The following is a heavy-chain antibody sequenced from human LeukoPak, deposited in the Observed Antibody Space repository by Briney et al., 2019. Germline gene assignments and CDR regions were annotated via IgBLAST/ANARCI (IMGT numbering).Heavy chain of an antibody. CDR3: TTDLVGELSPDY. Sequence: GGSLRLSCAPSGFPFSNAWMSCARQATGKGLEWVGHIKNKNDDGQPDYAVPVKGRVTISRDDSKNTLYLQMNSLKTEDTAVYYCTTDLVGELSPDYWGQGTLVTVSS. CDR2: IKNKNDDGQP. CDR1: GFPFSNAW. J-gene: IGHJ4*02. D-gene: IGHD3-10*01. V-gene: IGHV3-15*01.